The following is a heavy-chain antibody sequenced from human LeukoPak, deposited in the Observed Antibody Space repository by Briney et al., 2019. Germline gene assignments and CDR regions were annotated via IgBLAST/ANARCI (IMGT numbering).Heavy chain of an antibody. D-gene: IGHD6-19*01. CDR1: ELTFNTYG. CDR3: ARDSDSSGWYGNLGY. CDR2: IWYDGSNK. J-gene: IGHJ4*02. Sequence: GGSLRLSCAVSELTFNTYGMHWVRQAPGKGLEWVAVIWYDGSNKYYADSVKGRFTISRDNSKNTLYLQMNSLRAEDTAVYYCARDSDSSGWYGNLGYWGQGTLVTVSS. V-gene: IGHV3-33*08.